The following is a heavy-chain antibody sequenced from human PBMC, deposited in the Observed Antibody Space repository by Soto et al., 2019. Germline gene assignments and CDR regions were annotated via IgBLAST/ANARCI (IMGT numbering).Heavy chain of an antibody. J-gene: IGHJ3*02. Sequence: PGGSLRLSCAASGFTFSSYSMNWVRQAPGKGLEWVSYISSSSSTIYYADSVKGRFTISRDNAKNSLYLQMNSLRDEDTAVYYCARVSRSGYYYWEGVSASDIWGQGTMVTV. V-gene: IGHV3-48*02. CDR3: ARVSRSGYYYWEGVSASDI. D-gene: IGHD3-22*01. CDR1: GFTFSSYS. CDR2: ISSSSSTI.